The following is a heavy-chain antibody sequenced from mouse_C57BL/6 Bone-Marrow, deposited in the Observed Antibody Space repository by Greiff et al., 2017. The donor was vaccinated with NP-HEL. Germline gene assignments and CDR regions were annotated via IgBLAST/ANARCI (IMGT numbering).Heavy chain of an antibody. CDR2: INPGSGGT. CDR1: GYAFTNYL. CDR3: ARSTGTDWYFDV. D-gene: IGHD4-1*02. V-gene: IGHV1-54*01. J-gene: IGHJ1*03. Sequence: VKLMESGAELVRPGTSVKVSCKASGYAFTNYLIEWVKQRPGQGLEWIGVINPGSGGTNYNEQFKGKATLTADKSSSTAYMQLSSLTSEDSAVYFCARSTGTDWYFDVWGTGTTVTVSS.